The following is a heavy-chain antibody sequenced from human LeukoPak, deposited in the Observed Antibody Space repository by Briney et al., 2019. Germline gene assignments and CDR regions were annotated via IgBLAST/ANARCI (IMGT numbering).Heavy chain of an antibody. CDR1: GGSFSGYH. D-gene: IGHD6-13*01. V-gene: IGHV4-34*01. CDR2: INHSGST. J-gene: IGHJ4*02. CDR3: ARGDRYSSSWPFDY. Sequence: PSETLSLTRAVYGGSFSGYHCSWIRQPPGKGLEWIGEINHSGSTNYNPSLQSRVTISVDTSKNQFSLKLSSVTAADTAVYYCARGDRYSSSWPFDYWAERTLVTVSS.